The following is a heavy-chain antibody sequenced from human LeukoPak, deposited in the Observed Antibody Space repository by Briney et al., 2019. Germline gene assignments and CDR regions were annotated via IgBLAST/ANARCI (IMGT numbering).Heavy chain of an antibody. D-gene: IGHD3-22*01. Sequence: PSETLSLTYTVSGGSISSYYWSWIRQPPGKGLEWIGYIYNSGSTDYNPSLKSRVTISVDTSKNQFSLKLSSVTAADTAVYYCARGLSSAYNWFDPWGQGTLVTVSS. CDR3: ARGLSSAYNWFDP. CDR2: IYNSGST. V-gene: IGHV4-59*01. J-gene: IGHJ5*02. CDR1: GGSISSYY.